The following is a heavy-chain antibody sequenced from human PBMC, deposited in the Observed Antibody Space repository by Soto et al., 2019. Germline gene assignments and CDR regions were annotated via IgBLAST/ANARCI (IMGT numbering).Heavy chain of an antibody. CDR3: AKDRAQLWTIVDY. CDR2: ISYDGSNK. CDR1: GFTFSSYG. J-gene: IGHJ4*02. Sequence: QVQLVESGGGVVQPGRSLRLSCAASGFTFSSYGMHWVRQAPGKGLELVAVISYDGSNKYYADSVKGRFTISRDNSKNTLYLQMNSLRAEDTAVYYCAKDRAQLWTIVDYWGQGTLVTVSS. V-gene: IGHV3-30*18. D-gene: IGHD5-18*01.